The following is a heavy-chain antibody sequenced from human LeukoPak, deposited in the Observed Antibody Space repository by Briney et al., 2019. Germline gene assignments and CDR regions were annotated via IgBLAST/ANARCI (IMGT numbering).Heavy chain of an antibody. J-gene: IGHJ4*02. V-gene: IGHV4-30-4*01. CDR1: GGSNSSGDYF. CDR2: IYYSGTT. D-gene: IGHD3-3*01. CDR3: TRAYWIGFHFDS. Sequence: SETLSLTCSVSGGSNSSGDYFWTWIRQPPGKGLEYIGYIYYSGTTYYNPSLKSRITMSVDMSANQFSLRLTSVSAADTAVYYCTRAYWIGFHFDSWGQGILVSVSS.